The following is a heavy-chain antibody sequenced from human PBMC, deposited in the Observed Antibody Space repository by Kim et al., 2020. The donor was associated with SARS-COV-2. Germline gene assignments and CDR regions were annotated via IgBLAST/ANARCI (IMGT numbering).Heavy chain of an antibody. Sequence: YADSVKGRFTISRDNSKNTLYLQMNGLRAEDTAVYYCAKDGRLGEGYFDYWGQGTLVTVSS. D-gene: IGHD3-10*01. V-gene: IGHV3-30*02. J-gene: IGHJ4*02. CDR3: AKDGRLGEGYFDY.